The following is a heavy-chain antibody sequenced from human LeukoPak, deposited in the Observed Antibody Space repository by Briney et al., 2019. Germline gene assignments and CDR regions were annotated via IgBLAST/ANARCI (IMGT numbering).Heavy chain of an antibody. J-gene: IGHJ4*02. CDR3: ARGRSSEIAAAGTASDHYYFDY. CDR1: GGSFSGYY. CDR2: INQSGST. V-gene: IGHV4-34*01. D-gene: IGHD6-13*01. Sequence: SETLSLTCAVYGGSFSGYYWSWIRQPPGKGLEWIGEINQSGSTNYNPSLKSRVTISVDTSKNQFSLKLSSVTAADTAVYYCARGRSSEIAAAGTASDHYYFDYWGQGTLVTVSS.